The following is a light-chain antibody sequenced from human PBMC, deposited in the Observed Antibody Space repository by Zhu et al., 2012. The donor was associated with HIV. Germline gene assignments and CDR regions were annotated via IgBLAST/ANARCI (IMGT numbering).Light chain of an antibody. CDR2: DAS. Sequence: EVVMTQSPATLSVSPGERVTLSCRASQNVVKNLAWYQQKPGQPPRLLISDASTRATDIPGRFSGSGSETEFTLTISNLQSEDFAVYYCQQYNDWPLTFGGGTKVEI. CDR1: QNVVKN. CDR3: QQYNDWPLT. J-gene: IGKJ4*01. V-gene: IGKV3-15*01.